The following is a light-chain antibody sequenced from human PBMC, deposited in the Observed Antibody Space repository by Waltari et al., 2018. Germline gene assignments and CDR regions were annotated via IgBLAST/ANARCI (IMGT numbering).Light chain of an antibody. CDR1: QDISTS. CDR3: QQGDTSPPT. J-gene: IGKJ1*01. CDR2: HSS. Sequence: EIHMTQSPSSVSASAGDRASMSCRASQDISTSLAWYQQKSGKAPSLLIYHSSTLQSGVPSRFSGAGTGTDFTLTINNLHPEDFATYFCQQGDTSPPTFGPGTKVELK. V-gene: IGKV1-12*01.